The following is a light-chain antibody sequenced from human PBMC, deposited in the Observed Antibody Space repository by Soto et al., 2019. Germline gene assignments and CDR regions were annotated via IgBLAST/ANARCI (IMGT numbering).Light chain of an antibody. J-gene: IGKJ3*01. V-gene: IGKV3-20*01. Sequence: IVLTQSPGTLSLSPGERATLSCGTSKSVTNNFLAWDQQKPGQAPRLLIDGASSMATGVPDRFSGSGSVTDFTLTISGLQPGDCAVYYCQQYDNPLFTFGPGTKVDIK. CDR1: KSVTNNF. CDR3: QQYDNPLFT. CDR2: GAS.